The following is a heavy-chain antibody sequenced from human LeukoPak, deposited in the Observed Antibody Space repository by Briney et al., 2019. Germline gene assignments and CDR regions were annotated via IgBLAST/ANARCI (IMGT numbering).Heavy chain of an antibody. CDR3: AKDRVAVADTCYFDY. Sequence: GGSLRLSCAASGFTFSSHAMNWVRQAPGKGLEWVSGISNSGGSTYYADSVKGRFTISRDNSKNTLYLQMNSLRAEDTAVYYCAKDRVAVADTCYFDYWDQGTLVTVSS. J-gene: IGHJ4*02. CDR2: ISNSGGST. D-gene: IGHD6-19*01. V-gene: IGHV3-23*01. CDR1: GFTFSSHA.